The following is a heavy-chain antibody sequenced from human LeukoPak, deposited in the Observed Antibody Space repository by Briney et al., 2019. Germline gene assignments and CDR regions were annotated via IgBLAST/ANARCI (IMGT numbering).Heavy chain of an antibody. CDR2: VSYDGTTT. CDR1: GFIFSDSV. D-gene: IGHD2-15*01. J-gene: IGHJ4*02. CDR3: ARGSHREANCLDY. Sequence: GRSLRLSCAASGFIFSDSVMYWVRQAPGKGLEWVAIVSYDGTTTGHADFLNGRFTISRDNSKNTVYLQMNNLRPEETAVYFCARGSHREANCLDYWGQGTLVTVSS. V-gene: IGHV3-30*04.